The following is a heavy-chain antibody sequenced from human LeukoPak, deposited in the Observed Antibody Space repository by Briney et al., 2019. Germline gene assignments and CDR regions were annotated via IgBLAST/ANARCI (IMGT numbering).Heavy chain of an antibody. V-gene: IGHV3-23*01. CDR1: GSTFSSYA. Sequence: GGSLRLSCAASGSTFSSYAMSWVRQAPGKGLEWVSAVSRSDGSTYYADSAKGRFTISRDNSKNTLYLQMNSLRAEDTAVYYCARAGDYGAFDIWGQGTMVTVSS. CDR3: ARAGDYGAFDI. CDR2: VSRSDGST. D-gene: IGHD4-17*01. J-gene: IGHJ3*02.